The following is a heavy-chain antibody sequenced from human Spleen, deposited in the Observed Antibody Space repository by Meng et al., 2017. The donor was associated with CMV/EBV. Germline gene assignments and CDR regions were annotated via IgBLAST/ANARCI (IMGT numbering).Heavy chain of an antibody. Sequence: SETLSLTCTVSGGSISSSYYWGWIRQPPGKGLEWIGSMYYSGDTYYNPSLQSRVTISVDPSKNQLSLKMNTMTAADTATYYCARWGLRFLEWSPNDAFDMWGQGTMVTVSS. V-gene: IGHV4-39*07. D-gene: IGHD3-3*01. CDR2: MYYSGDT. CDR1: GGSISSSYY. J-gene: IGHJ3*02. CDR3: ARWGLRFLEWSPNDAFDM.